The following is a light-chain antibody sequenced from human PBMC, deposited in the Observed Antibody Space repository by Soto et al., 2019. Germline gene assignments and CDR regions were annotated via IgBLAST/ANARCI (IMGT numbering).Light chain of an antibody. CDR3: QKYYSAGFT. J-gene: IGKJ3*01. V-gene: IGKV1-27*01. CDR1: QGISNS. Sequence: DIQMTQSPSSLSASVGDRVTITCRASQGISNSLAWYQQKPGKVPKLLIYAASTLQSGVPSRFSGRGAGTDVTLTISSLQPEDVATYYCQKYYSAGFTFGPGTKVDIK. CDR2: AAS.